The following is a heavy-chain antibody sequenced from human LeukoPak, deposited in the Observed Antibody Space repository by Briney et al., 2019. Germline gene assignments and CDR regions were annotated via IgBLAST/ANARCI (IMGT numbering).Heavy chain of an antibody. D-gene: IGHD6-6*01. J-gene: IGHJ4*02. CDR3: AKVGSRYSSSSLDFDH. CDR1: GFTFDDYA. Sequence: PGGSLRLSCAASGFTFDDYAMHWVRQAPGKGLEWVSGISWNSGSIGYADSVKGRFTISRDNAKNSLYLQMNSLRAEDMALYYCAKVGSRYSSSSLDFDHWGQGTLVTVSS. V-gene: IGHV3-9*03. CDR2: ISWNSGSI.